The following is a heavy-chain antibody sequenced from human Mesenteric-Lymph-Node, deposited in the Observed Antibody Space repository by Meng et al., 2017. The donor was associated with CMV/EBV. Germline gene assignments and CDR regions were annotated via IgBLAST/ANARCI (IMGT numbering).Heavy chain of an antibody. CDR2: IYIGGST. CDR1: GFTVSNNY. J-gene: IGHJ6*02. Sequence: GESLKISCASSGFTVSNNYMSWVRQAPGKGLEWVSVIYIGGSTYYADSVKGRFIISRDNSKNTLYLQMNSLRVEDTAVYYCARDKDTSSYSMDVWGQGTTVTVSS. CDR3: ARDKDTSSYSMDV. V-gene: IGHV3-53*01. D-gene: IGHD6-13*01.